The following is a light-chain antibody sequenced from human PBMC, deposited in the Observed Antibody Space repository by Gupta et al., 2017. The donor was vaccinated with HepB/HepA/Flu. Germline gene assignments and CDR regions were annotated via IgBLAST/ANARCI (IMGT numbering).Light chain of an antibody. J-gene: IGKJ3*01. Sequence: DIQMTQSPSSLSASVGDRVTITCQASQDISNYLNWYQQKAGKAPKLLIYDASNLETGVPSRFSGSGSGTDFAFSISSLQPEDVATYYCQQEANPIFTFGPGTKVNIK. CDR2: DAS. V-gene: IGKV1-33*01. CDR1: QDISNY. CDR3: QQEANPIFT.